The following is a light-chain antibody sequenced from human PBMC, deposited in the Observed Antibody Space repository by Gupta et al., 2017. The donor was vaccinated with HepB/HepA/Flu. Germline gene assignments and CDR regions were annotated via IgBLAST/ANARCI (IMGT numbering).Light chain of an antibody. V-gene: IGLV2-23*02. CDR1: SSDLGSYNL. Sequence: QSALTQPASVSGSPGQSITISCTGTSSDLGSYNLVSWYQQHPGKAPKLMIYAVSRRPSGVSNRFSGSKSGNTASLTISGLQAEDEADYYCCSYAGSKVFGTGTKVTVL. J-gene: IGLJ1*01. CDR3: CSYAGSKV. CDR2: AVS.